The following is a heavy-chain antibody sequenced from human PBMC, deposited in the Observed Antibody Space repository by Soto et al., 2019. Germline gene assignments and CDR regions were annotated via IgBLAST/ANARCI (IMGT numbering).Heavy chain of an antibody. D-gene: IGHD6-13*01. CDR3: ARRAAAGTGYYYYYYGMDV. V-gene: IGHV1-69*13. CDR1: GGTFSSYA. CDR2: IIPIFGTA. Sequence: ASVNVSCKASGGTFSSYAISWVRQAPGQGLEWMGGIIPIFGTANYAQKFQGRVTITAGESTSTAYMELSSLRSEDTAVYYCARRAAAGTGYYYYYYGMDVWGQGTTVTVSS. J-gene: IGHJ6*02.